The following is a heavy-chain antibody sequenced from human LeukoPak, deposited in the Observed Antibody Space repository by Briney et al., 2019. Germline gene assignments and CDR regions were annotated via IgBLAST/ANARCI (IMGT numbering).Heavy chain of an antibody. CDR1: GFTVSSNY. V-gene: IGHV3-11*01. Sequence: GGSLRLSCAASGFTVSSNYMNWVRQAPGKGLEWVSSISSSGSTIYYADSVKGRFTISRDNAKNSLYLQMNSLRAEDTAVYYCAPPGYDSDYWGQGTLVTVSS. D-gene: IGHD3-22*01. J-gene: IGHJ4*02. CDR3: APPGYDSDY. CDR2: ISSSGSTI.